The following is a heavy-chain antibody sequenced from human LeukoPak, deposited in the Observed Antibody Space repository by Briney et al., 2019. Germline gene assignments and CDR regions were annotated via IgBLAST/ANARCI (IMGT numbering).Heavy chain of an antibody. V-gene: IGHV1-69*04. Sequence: GASVKVSCKASGGPFSNYGISWVRQAPGQGLEWMGRINPILGIANVAQRFQGGVTIAADKTTSTAYMELNSLRSEDTAVYYCARSWHGMTTVTYGDYWGQGTLVTVSS. D-gene: IGHD4-17*01. CDR2: INPILGIA. CDR1: GGPFSNYG. CDR3: ARSWHGMTTVTYGDY. J-gene: IGHJ4*02.